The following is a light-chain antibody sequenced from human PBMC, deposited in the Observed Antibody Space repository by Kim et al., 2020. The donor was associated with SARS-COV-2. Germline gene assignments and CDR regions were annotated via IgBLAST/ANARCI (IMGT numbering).Light chain of an antibody. CDR1: KLGDEF. J-gene: IGLJ3*02. V-gene: IGLV3-1*01. CDR3: QAWDTSTAV. CDR2: QDT. Sequence: VYRGQTASISCSGDKLGDEFACWYQQKPGQSPVLVIDQDTKRPSGIPERFSGSNSGNTATLTISGTQAMDEADYYCQAWDTSTAVFGGGTKLTVL.